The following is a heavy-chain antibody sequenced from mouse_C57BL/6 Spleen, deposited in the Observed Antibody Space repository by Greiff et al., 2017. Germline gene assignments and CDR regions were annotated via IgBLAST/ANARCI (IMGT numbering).Heavy chain of an antibody. CDR2: INPSNGGT. D-gene: IGHD2-2*01. V-gene: IGHV1-53*01. CDR1: GYTFTSYW. J-gene: IGHJ3*01. CDR3: ARSNCGYAWFAY. Sequence: QVQLQQPGTELVKPGASVKLSCKASGYTFTSYWMHWVKQRPGQGLEWIGNINPSNGGTNYNEKFKSKATLAVDKSSSTAYMQLSSLTSEDSAVYYCARSNCGYAWFAYWGQGTLVTVSA.